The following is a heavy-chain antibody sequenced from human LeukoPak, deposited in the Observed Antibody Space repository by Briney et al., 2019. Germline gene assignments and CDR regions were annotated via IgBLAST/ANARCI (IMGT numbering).Heavy chain of an antibody. CDR1: GTSVNNYY. Sequence: SETLSLTCIVSGTSVNNYYWSWIRQPAGKGLEWIGRIYSSGSTNYNLSLTSRVSISVDKSKNQVSLKLESVTAADTVVYYCARERVGYDTSGRGPRFDSWGQGTLVTVSS. CDR2: IYSSGST. D-gene: IGHD3-22*01. V-gene: IGHV4-4*07. J-gene: IGHJ4*02. CDR3: ARERVGYDTSGRGPRFDS.